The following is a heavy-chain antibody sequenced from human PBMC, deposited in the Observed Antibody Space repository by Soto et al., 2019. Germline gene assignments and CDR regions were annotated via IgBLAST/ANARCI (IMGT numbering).Heavy chain of an antibody. CDR3: AKGRGGAYYYSGLDV. CDR1: GFTFNTYA. J-gene: IGHJ6*02. D-gene: IGHD3-10*01. CDR2: ISGSGATT. Sequence: EVQLLESGGGLVQPGESLTLSCAASGFTFNTYAMTWARRAPGKGLEWVSAISGSGATTYVADSVKGRFTISRGNSKDTLYLQINSLRAEDTAIYYCAKGRGGAYYYSGLDVWGQGTTVTVSS. V-gene: IGHV3-23*01.